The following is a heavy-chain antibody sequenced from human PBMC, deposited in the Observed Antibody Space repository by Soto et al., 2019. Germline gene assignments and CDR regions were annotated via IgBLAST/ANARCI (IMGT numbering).Heavy chain of an antibody. CDR1: GFTFDDYA. CDR3: AKEGGNGALDY. CDR2: ISWNSGSI. Sequence: DVQLVESGGGLVQPGRSLRLSCAASGFTFDDYAMHWVRQAPGKGLEWVSGISWNSGSIGYADSVKGRFTISRDNAKNSLYLQMNSLRAEDTALYYCAKEGGNGALDYWGQGTLVTVSS. V-gene: IGHV3-9*01. D-gene: IGHD1-26*01. J-gene: IGHJ4*02.